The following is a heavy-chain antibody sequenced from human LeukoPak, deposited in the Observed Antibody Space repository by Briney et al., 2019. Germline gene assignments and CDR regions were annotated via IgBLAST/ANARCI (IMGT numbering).Heavy chain of an antibody. CDR2: AFYSGRT. J-gene: IGHJ4*02. V-gene: IGHV4-39*01. Sequence: SETLSLTCTVSGGSIRSESYHWGWIRQPPGKGLEWIGTAFYSGRTYYNPSLKSRVTVSLDTAKNQFSLTLTSVNATDTVVFYCARVAVATMTAQRGQGTLVTVSS. D-gene: IGHD5-12*01. CDR3: ARVAVATMTAQ. CDR1: GGSIRSESYH.